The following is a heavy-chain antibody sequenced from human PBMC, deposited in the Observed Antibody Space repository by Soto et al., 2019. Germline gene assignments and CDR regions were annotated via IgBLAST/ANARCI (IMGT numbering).Heavy chain of an antibody. CDR2: IRNKANSYNT. CDR3: ARYSGSYSRGLDY. CDR1: GFTFSDHY. J-gene: IGHJ4*02. D-gene: IGHD1-26*01. Sequence: EVQLVESGGGLVQPGGSLRLSCAASGFTFSDHYMEWVRQAPGKGLEWVGRIRNKANSYNTEYAASVKGRFTISRDDSRSSLYLEMHSLKTEDTAVFYCARYSGSYSRGLDYWGQGTPVIVSS. V-gene: IGHV3-72*01.